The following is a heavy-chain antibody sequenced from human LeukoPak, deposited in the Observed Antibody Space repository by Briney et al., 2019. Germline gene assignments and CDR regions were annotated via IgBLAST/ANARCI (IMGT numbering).Heavy chain of an antibody. J-gene: IGHJ4*02. CDR3: ARVLSGSYRFFEY. V-gene: IGHV1-2*02. Sequence: GASVKVSCKASGYTFTGYYMHWVRQAPGQGLEWMGWINPNSGGTNYAQKFQGRVTMTRDTSISTAYMELSRLRSDDTAVYYCARVLSGSYRFFEYWGQGTLVTVSS. D-gene: IGHD1-26*01. CDR2: INPNSGGT. CDR1: GYTFTGYY.